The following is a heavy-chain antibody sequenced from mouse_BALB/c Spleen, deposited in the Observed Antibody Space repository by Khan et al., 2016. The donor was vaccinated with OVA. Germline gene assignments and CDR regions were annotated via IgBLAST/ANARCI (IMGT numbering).Heavy chain of an antibody. CDR3: ARVYFGYHDY. D-gene: IGHD2-2*01. V-gene: IGHV5-9-3*01. CDR2: ISSGGSYT. J-gene: IGHJ2*01. CDR1: GSTFSTYA. Sequence: EVELVESGGDLVKPGGSLKLSCAASGSTFSTYAMSWVRQTPEKRLEWVATISSGGSYTYYPDSVKGRFTISRDNATKTLYLQMSSLRSEDTAIYFCARVYFGYHDYWGQGTTLTVCS.